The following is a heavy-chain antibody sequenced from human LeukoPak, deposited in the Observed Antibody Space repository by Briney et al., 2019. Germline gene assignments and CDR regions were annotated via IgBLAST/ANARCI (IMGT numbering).Heavy chain of an antibody. D-gene: IGHD3-10*01. CDR2: ISGSGGAT. Sequence: GGSLRLSCAASGFTFSSYAMTWVRQAPGKGLEWVSGISGSGGATYYAGSVKGRFTISRDDPHNTLYLQMNSLRAEDTAVYFCARGGVDYYGSGTYYLMYYFDYWGQGALVTVSS. CDR1: GFTFSSYA. J-gene: IGHJ4*02. CDR3: ARGGVDYYGSGTYYLMYYFDY. V-gene: IGHV3-23*01.